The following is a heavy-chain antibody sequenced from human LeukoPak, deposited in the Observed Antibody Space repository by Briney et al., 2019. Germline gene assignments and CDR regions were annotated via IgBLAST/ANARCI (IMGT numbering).Heavy chain of an antibody. CDR3: ARDDKILSGSYYQAFDF. Sequence: ASVKVSCKASGYTFMHYGISWVRQAPGQGLEWMAWISGDNGNTKYSQNFRGRVTVTTDTSTSTAYLELRNLRSDDTALYYCARDDKILSGSYYQAFDFWGRGSLVTVFS. D-gene: IGHD1-26*01. CDR2: ISGDNGNT. V-gene: IGHV1-18*01. J-gene: IGHJ4*02. CDR1: GYTFMHYG.